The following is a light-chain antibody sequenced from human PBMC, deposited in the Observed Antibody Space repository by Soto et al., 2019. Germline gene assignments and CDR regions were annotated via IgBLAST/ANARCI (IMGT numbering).Light chain of an antibody. J-gene: IGKJ4*01. CDR1: QGISSW. CDR2: AAS. CDR3: QQTTSFPLT. V-gene: IGKV1-12*01. Sequence: DIQMTQSPSFVSASVGDRVTITCRASQGISSWLAWYQHKPGRAPKLLIHAASSLERGVPSRFRGSRSGTHFTLTISTLQPEDFATYHCQQTTSFPLTFGGGTKVEIK.